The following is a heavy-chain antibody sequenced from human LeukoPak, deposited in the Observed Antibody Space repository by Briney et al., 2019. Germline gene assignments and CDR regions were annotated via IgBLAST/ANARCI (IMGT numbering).Heavy chain of an antibody. CDR2: IDNAGSIT. Sequence: GGSLRLSCAASGFTFSNYWIHWVRQAPGKGLVWVSRIDNAGSITTYADSVKGRFTISRDNAENTLYLQMNSLRVEDTAVYYCVRGPGSSGGAYVGDYWGHGTLVTVSS. CDR3: VRGPGSSGGAYVGDY. V-gene: IGHV3-74*03. D-gene: IGHD3-22*01. J-gene: IGHJ4*01. CDR1: GFTFSNYW.